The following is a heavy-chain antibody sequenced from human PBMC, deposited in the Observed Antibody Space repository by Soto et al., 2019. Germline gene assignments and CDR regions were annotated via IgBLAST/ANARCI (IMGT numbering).Heavy chain of an antibody. J-gene: IGHJ6*02. D-gene: IGHD3-3*01. V-gene: IGHV3-30-3*01. CDR3: ARENQIDYYYFWSGYYDSNGMAV. Sequence: PGESLKISCAASGFTFSSYAMHWVRRAPGKGLEWVAVISYDGSNKYYADSVKGRFTISRDNSKNTLYLQMNSLRAEDTAVYYCARENQIDYYYFWSGYYDSNGMAVWGQGTTVTVSS. CDR2: ISYDGSNK. CDR1: GFTFSSYA.